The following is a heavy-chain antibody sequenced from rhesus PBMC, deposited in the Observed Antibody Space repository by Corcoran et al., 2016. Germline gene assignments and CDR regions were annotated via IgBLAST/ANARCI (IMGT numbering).Heavy chain of an antibody. Sequence: EVQLVESGGGLAKPGGSLRLSCAASGFTFSRYWMNWVRQSPWKCLDWISAINSGGGSTYYADYVKGRFTISRDNAKNTLSLQMNSLRAEDTAGYYCAKGTSYYDSGDWPDYWGQGVLVTVSS. CDR2: INSGGGST. D-gene: IGHD3-28*01. CDR1: GFTFSRYW. J-gene: IGHJ4*01. CDR3: AKGTSYYDSGDWPDY. V-gene: IGHV3S42*01.